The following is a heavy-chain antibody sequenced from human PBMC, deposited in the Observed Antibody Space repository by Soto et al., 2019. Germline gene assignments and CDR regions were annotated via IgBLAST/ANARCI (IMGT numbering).Heavy chain of an antibody. CDR3: ARGPGEDIVVVPAAPYYDY. D-gene: IGHD2-2*01. CDR2: IYSGDST. CDR1: GFTVSSNY. J-gene: IGHJ4*02. V-gene: IGHV3-53*01. Sequence: GGSLRLSCAASGFTVSSNYMSWVRQAPGKGLEWVSVIYSGDSTYYADSVKGRFPISRDNSKNTLYLQMNSLRAEDTAVYYCARGPGEDIVVVPAAPYYDYWGQGTLVTVSS.